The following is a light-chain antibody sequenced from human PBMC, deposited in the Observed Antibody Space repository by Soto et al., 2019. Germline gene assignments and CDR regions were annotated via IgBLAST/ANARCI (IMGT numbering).Light chain of an antibody. CDR2: GNS. J-gene: IGLJ2*01. CDR1: SSNIGAGYD. CDR3: QSYDSSLRGSV. Sequence: QSVLTQPPSVSGAPGQRVTISCTGSSSNIGAGYDVHWYQQLPGTAPKLLIYGNSNRPSGVPDRFSGSKSGTSASLAITGLQAEDDADYYCQSYDSSLRGSVFGGWTKVTVL. V-gene: IGLV1-40*01.